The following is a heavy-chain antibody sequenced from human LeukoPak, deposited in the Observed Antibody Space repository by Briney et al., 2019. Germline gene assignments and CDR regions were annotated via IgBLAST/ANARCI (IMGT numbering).Heavy chain of an antibody. CDR1: GGSISSYY. CDR2: IYYSGST. J-gene: IGHJ4*02. Sequence: SETLSLTCTVSGGSISSYYWSWIRQPPGKGLEWIGYIYYSGSTNYNPSLKSRVTISVDTSKNQFSLKLSSVTAADTAVYYRARAYDSSGYYYSIWGQGTLVTVSS. D-gene: IGHD3-22*01. V-gene: IGHV4-59*01. CDR3: ARAYDSSGYYYSI.